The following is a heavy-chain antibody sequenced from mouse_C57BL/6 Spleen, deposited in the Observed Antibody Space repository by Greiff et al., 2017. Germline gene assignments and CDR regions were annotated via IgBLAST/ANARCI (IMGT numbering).Heavy chain of an antibody. V-gene: IGHV1-64*01. Sequence: QVQLQQPGAELVKPGASVKLSCKASGYTFTSYWMHWVKQRPGQGLEWIGLIHPNSGGTNYNEKFKSKATLTVDKSSSTAYMQLSSLTSEESAVYYCARRGYYDEVMDYWGQGTSVTVSS. J-gene: IGHJ4*01. D-gene: IGHD2-4*01. CDR3: ARRGYYDEVMDY. CDR1: GYTFTSYW. CDR2: IHPNSGGT.